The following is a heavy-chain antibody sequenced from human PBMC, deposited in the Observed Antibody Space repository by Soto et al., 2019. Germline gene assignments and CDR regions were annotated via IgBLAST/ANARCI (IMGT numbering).Heavy chain of an antibody. D-gene: IGHD2-2*01. CDR1: GGTFSSYA. CDR3: HIVLVPAANGVDP. V-gene: IGHV1-69*05. J-gene: IGHJ5*02. CDR2: IIPIFGTA. Sequence: QVQLVQSGAEVKKPGSSVKVSCKASGGTFSSYAISWVRQAPGQGLEWMGGIIPIFGTANYAQKFQGRVTXTXDXXTSTAYMELSSLRSEDTAVYYCHIVLVPAANGVDPWGQGTLVTVSS.